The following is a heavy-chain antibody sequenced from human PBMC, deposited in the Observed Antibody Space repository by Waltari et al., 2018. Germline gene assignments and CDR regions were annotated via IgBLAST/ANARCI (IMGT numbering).Heavy chain of an antibody. D-gene: IGHD3-3*01. CDR2: INHSGST. J-gene: IGHJ4*02. CDR3: ARGQSYYDFWSGYYTGQAFDY. CDR1: GGSFSGYY. V-gene: IGHV4-34*01. Sequence: QVQLQQWGAGLLKPSETLSLTCAVYGGSFSGYYWSWIRTPPGKGLEWIGEINHSGSTNYNPSLKSRVTISVDTSKNQFSLKLSSVTAADTAVYYCARGQSYYDFWSGYYTGQAFDYWGQGTLVTVSS.